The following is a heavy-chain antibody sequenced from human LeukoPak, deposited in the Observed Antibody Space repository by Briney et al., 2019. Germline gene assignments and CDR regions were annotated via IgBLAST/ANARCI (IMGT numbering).Heavy chain of an antibody. CDR1: GGTFNSYA. Sequence: GSSVKVSCKASGGTFNSYAISWVRQAPVQGLEWMGRIIPILGIANYAQKFQGRVTITADKSTSTAYMELSSLRSEDTAVYYCARVGSSDAWGQGTLVTVSS. D-gene: IGHD3-16*01. V-gene: IGHV1-69*04. CDR3: ARVGSSDA. J-gene: IGHJ5*02. CDR2: IIPILGIA.